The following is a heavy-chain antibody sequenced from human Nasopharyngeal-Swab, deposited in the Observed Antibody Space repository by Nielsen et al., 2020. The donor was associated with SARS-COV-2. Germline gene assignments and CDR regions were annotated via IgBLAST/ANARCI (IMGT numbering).Heavy chain of an antibody. V-gene: IGHV5-10-1*01. J-gene: IGHJ3*02. CDR3: ARRYYYDSSGYPWAFDI. CDR1: GYSFTSYW. D-gene: IGHD3-22*01. Sequence: GGSLRLSCKGSGYSFTSYWISWVRQMPGKGLEWMGRIDPSDSYTNYSPSFQGHVTISADKSISTAYLQWSSLKASDTAMYYCARRYYYDSSGYPWAFDIWGQGTMVTVSS. CDR2: IDPSDSYT.